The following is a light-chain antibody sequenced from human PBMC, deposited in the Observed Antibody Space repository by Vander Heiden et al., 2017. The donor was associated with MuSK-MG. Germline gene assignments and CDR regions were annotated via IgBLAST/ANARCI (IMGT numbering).Light chain of an antibody. CDR1: QSVLYSSNNKNY. V-gene: IGKV4-1*01. Sequence: DIVMTHSPDPLAVSLGERATINCKSSQSVLYSSNNKNYLAWYQQKPGQPPKLLIYWASTRESGVPDRFSGSGSGTDFTLTISSLQAEDVAVYYCQQYYSTPITFGQGTRLEIK. CDR3: QQYYSTPIT. CDR2: WAS. J-gene: IGKJ5*01.